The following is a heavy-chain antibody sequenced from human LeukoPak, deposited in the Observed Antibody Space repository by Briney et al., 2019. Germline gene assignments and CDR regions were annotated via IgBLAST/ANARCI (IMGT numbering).Heavy chain of an antibody. CDR2: ISGSGGST. D-gene: IGHD3-22*01. V-gene: IGHV3-23*01. CDR1: GFTFSSYA. J-gene: IGHJ4*02. CDR3: AKCRALYYYDSSGYPYYFDY. Sequence: GGSLRLSCAASGFTFSSYAMSWVRQAPGKGLEWVSAISGSGGSTYYADSVKGRFTISRDNSKNTLYLQMNSLRAEDTAVYYCAKCRALYYYDSSGYPYYFDYWGQGTLVTVSS.